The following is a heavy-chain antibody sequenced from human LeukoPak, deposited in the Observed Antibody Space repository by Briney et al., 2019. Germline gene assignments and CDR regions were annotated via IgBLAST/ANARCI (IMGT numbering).Heavy chain of an antibody. CDR2: IYNSGST. CDR1: GGSLSSYY. CDR3: ARGNPYYYYYMDV. V-gene: IGHV4-4*07. D-gene: IGHD1-14*01. Sequence: SESLALTRSVSGGSLSSYYWSWIPQPAAKGLEDIGRIYNSGSTNYNTSLKSRVTMSVNTSKNQFSLKRSSVTAADTGVYYCARGNPYYYYYMDVWGKGTTVTVSS. J-gene: IGHJ6*03.